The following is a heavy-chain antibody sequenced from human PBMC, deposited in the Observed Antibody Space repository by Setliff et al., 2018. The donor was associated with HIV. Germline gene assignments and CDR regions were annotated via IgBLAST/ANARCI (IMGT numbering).Heavy chain of an antibody. CDR1: GVPFSDYY. V-gene: IGHV4-34*01. J-gene: IGHJ5*02. D-gene: IGHD5-18*01. CDR2: VTPSGAT. CDR3: SNWNTTIDEDA. Sequence: PSETLSLTCGLNGVPFSDYYWNWIRQSPGKGLEWIVEVTPSGATNYLPSLKSRVTMSLDTSKNQFSLKMTSVTAADTALYYCSNWNTTIDEDAWGQGTLVTVSS.